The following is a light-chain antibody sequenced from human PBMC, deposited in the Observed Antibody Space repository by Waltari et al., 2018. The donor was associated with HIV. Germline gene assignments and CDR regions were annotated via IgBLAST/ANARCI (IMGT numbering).Light chain of an antibody. V-gene: IGKV4-1*01. J-gene: IGKJ4*02. CDR3: QQLYTNPRT. CDR2: SAS. CDR1: QSVLYTSNKPTE. Sequence: DIVMTQSADSLAVSLGERATINCKASQSVLYTSNKPTEIALYQQKGRQPPKFLSSSASKRGYGVPERFSGRGAGTKVTHTSSSLKEDDVAVYGCQQLYTNPRTFGGGTKVEMK.